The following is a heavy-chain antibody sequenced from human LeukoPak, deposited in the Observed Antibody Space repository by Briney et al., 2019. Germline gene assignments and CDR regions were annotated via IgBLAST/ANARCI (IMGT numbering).Heavy chain of an antibody. CDR3: ARGYYDFWSGYYYYYYMDV. CDR2: INHSGST. V-gene: IGHV4-34*01. J-gene: IGHJ6*03. Sequence: PSETLSLTCAVYGGSFSGYYWSWIRQPPGKGLEWIGEINHSGSTNYNPSLKSRVTISVDTSKNLFSLKLSSVTAADTAVYYCARGYYDFWSGYYYYYYMDVWGKGTTVTVSS. CDR1: GGSFSGYY. D-gene: IGHD3-3*01.